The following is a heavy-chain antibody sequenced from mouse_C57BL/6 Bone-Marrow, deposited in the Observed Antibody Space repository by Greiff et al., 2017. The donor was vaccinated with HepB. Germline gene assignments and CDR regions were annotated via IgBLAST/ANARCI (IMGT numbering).Heavy chain of an antibody. CDR2: IHPSNGGT. D-gene: IGHD1-1*01. CDR3: FSFITTVVANGYFDV. CDR1: GYTFTSYW. J-gene: IGHJ1*03. V-gene: IGHV1-53*01. Sequence: QVQLQQPGTELVKPGASVKLSCKASGYTFTSYWMHWVKQRPGQGLEWIGNIHPSNGGTNYNEKFKSKATLTVDKSSSTAYMQLSSLTSEDSAVYYCFSFITTVVANGYFDVWGTGTTVTVSS.